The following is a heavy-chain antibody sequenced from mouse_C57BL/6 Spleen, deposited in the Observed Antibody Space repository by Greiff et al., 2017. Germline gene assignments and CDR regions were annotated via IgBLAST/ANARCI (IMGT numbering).Heavy chain of an antibody. J-gene: IGHJ2*01. CDR2: INPNNGGT. CDR1: GYTFTDYY. V-gene: IGHV1-26*01. Sequence: EVQLQQSGPELVKPGASVKISCKASGYTFTDYYMNWVKQSHGKSLEWIGDINPNNGGTSYNQKFKGKATLTVDKSSSTAYMELRSLTSEDSAVYYCARRTRYAFDYWGQGTTLTVSS. D-gene: IGHD2-14*01. CDR3: ARRTRYAFDY.